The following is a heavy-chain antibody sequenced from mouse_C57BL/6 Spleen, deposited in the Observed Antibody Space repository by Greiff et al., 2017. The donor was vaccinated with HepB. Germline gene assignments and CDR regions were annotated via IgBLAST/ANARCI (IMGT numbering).Heavy chain of an antibody. CDR3: ARDYGSSRGNY. CDR1: GFNIKDYY. V-gene: IGHV14-2*01. Sequence: EVKLMESGAELVKPGASVKLSCTASGFNIKDYYMHWVKQRTEQGLEWIGRIDPEDGETKYAPKCQGKATITADTSSNTAYLQLSSLTSEDTAVYYCARDYGSSRGNYWGQGTTLPVSS. D-gene: IGHD1-1*01. J-gene: IGHJ2*01. CDR2: IDPEDGET.